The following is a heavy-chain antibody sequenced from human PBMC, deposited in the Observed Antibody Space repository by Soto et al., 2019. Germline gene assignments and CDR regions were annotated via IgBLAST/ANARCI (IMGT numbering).Heavy chain of an antibody. D-gene: IGHD3-3*01. CDR3: ASYDFWSGYRFDP. CDR1: GGSISSSSYY. J-gene: IGHJ5*02. CDR2: IYYSGST. V-gene: IGHV4-39*01. Sequence: SETLSLTCTVSGGSISSSSYYWGWIRHPPGKGLEWIGSIYYSGSTYYNPSLKSRVTISVDTSKNQFSLKLSSVTAADTAVYYCASYDFWSGYRFDPWGQGTLVTVSS.